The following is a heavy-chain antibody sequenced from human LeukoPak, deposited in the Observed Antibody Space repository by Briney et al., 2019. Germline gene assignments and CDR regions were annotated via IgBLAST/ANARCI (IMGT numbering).Heavy chain of an antibody. J-gene: IGHJ6*03. CDR1: GGTFSSYA. CDR2: IIPIFGTA. CDR3: ASDQTNYDILTGYPTPHYMDV. Sequence: ASVKVSCKASGGTFSSYAISWVRQAPGQGLEWMGGIIPIFGTANYAQKFQGRVTITADESTSTAYMELSSLRSEDTAVYYCASDQTNYDILTGYPTPHYMDVWGKGTTVTVSS. V-gene: IGHV1-69*13. D-gene: IGHD3-9*01.